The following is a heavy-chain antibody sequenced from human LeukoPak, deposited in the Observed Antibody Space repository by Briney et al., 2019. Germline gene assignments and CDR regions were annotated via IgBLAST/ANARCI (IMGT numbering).Heavy chain of an antibody. Sequence: GGSLRLSCAASGFTFSSYAMSWVRQAPGKGLEWVSAISGSGVSTYYADSLKGRFTISRDNSMNTLYLQMNSLRAEDTAVYYCAKEDYYDSSGSDYWGQGTLVTVSS. CDR3: AKEDYYDSSGSDY. D-gene: IGHD3-22*01. J-gene: IGHJ4*02. CDR2: ISGSGVST. CDR1: GFTFSSYA. V-gene: IGHV3-23*01.